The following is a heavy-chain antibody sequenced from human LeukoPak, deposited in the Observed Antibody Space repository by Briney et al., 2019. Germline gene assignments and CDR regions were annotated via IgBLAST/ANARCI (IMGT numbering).Heavy chain of an antibody. V-gene: IGHV1-69*13. D-gene: IGHD7-27*01. CDR3: ASVVTGERNSYFDY. J-gene: IGHJ4*02. Sequence: SVTVSCKASGGTFSSYAISWVRQAPGQGLEWMGGIIPIFGTANYAQKFQGRVTITADESTSTAYMELSSLRSEDTAVYYCASVVTGERNSYFDYWGQGTLVTVSS. CDR1: GGTFSSYA. CDR2: IIPIFGTA.